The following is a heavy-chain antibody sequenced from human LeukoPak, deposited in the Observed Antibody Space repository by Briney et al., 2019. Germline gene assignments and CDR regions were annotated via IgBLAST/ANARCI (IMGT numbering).Heavy chain of an antibody. Sequence: SGPTLVHPTQPLTLTCTFSGFSLSTSATRGMCVSWIRQPPGKALDVLASIDWDDDKYYSTSLKTRLTISKDTSKNQVVLTMTNMDPADTATYYCARMVSGYYYYYMDVWGKGATVTVSS. CDR3: ARMVSGYYYYYMDV. V-gene: IGHV2-70*11. D-gene: IGHD2-8*01. J-gene: IGHJ6*03. CDR1: GFSLSTSATRGMC. CDR2: IDWDDDK.